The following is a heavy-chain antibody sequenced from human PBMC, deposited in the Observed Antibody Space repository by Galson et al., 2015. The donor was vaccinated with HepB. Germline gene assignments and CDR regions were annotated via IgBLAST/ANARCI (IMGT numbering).Heavy chain of an antibody. J-gene: IGHJ6*02. V-gene: IGHV6-1*01. CDR2: TYYRAKWYN. D-gene: IGHD2-15*01. CDR3: ARVAGTIYYYGMDV. Sequence: CAISGDSVSSNSAAWYWIRQSPSRGLERLGRTYYRAKWYNDYAVSVRGRITINPDTSKNQFSLHLNFVTPEDTAVYYCARVAGTIYYYGMDVWGQGTTVTVSS. CDR1: GDSVSSNSAA.